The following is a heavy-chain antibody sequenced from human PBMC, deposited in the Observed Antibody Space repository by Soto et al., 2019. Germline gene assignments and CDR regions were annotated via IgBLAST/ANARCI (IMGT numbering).Heavy chain of an antibody. CDR1: GFTFSVYW. CDR3: ARPGYSNYGPGVDV. CDR2: IDSDGSTT. V-gene: IGHV3-74*01. J-gene: IGHJ6*02. D-gene: IGHD4-4*01. Sequence: EVQLVESGGGLVQPGGSLRLSCAASGFTFSVYWMHWVRQAPGKGLVWVSRIDSDGSTTSYADSVKGRFTISRDNAKSTLYLQINILRAEDTAVYYCARPGYSNYGPGVDVWGQGTTVTVSS.